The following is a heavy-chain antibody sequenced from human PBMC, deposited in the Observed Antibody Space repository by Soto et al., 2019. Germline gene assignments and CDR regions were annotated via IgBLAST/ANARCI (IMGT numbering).Heavy chain of an antibody. Sequence: LSLTCAVSGGSISSGGYSWSWIRQPPGKGLEWIGYIYHSGSTYYNPSLKSRVTISVDRSKNQFSLKLSSVTAADTAVYYCARIARKYYFDYWGQGTLVTVSS. CDR2: IYHSGST. CDR3: ARIARKYYFDY. CDR1: GGSISSGGYS. V-gene: IGHV4-30-2*01. J-gene: IGHJ4*02.